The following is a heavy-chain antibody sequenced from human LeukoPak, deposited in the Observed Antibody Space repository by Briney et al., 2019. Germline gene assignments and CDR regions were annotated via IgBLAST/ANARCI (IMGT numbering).Heavy chain of an antibody. J-gene: IGHJ4*02. CDR3: ARGRTLGGVIARDYFDH. D-gene: IGHD3-16*02. Sequence: GGSLRLSCAASEFTFSSYSMDWVRQAPGKGLEWVSYISSSTSTIYYADSVKGRFTISRDNAKNSLYLQMNSLRVEDTAVYYCARGRTLGGVIARDYFDHWGQGTPVTVSS. V-gene: IGHV3-48*04. CDR2: ISSSTSTI. CDR1: EFTFSSYS.